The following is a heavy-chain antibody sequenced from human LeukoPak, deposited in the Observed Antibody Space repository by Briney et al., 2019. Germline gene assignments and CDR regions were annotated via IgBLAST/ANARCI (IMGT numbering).Heavy chain of an antibody. J-gene: IGHJ4*02. CDR1: GFTFSDYY. CDR2: ISSSGSTI. CDR3: ARDPVYYYDSSGYFDY. V-gene: IGHV3-11*01. Sequence: GGSLRLSCAASGFTFSDYYMSWIRQAPGKGLEWVSYISSSGSTIYYADSVKGRFTISRDNAKNSLYLQMNGLRAEDTAVYYCARDPVYYYDSSGYFDYWGQGTLVTVSS. D-gene: IGHD3-22*01.